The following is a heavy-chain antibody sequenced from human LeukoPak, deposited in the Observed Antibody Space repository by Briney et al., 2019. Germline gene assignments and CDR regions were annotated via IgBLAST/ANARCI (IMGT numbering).Heavy chain of an antibody. D-gene: IGHD2-2*01. V-gene: IGHV3-21*01. CDR3: ARDVVPAALTNWFDP. Sequence: SXXLSCAASGFTFSSYSMNWVRQAPGKGLEWVSSISSSSSYIYYADSVKGRFTISRDNAKNSLYLQMNSLRAEDTAVYYCARDVVPAALTNWFDPWGQGTLVTVSS. CDR1: GFTFSSYS. CDR2: ISSSSSYI. J-gene: IGHJ5*02.